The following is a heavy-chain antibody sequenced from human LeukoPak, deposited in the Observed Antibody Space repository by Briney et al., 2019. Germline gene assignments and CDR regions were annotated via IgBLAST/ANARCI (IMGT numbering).Heavy chain of an antibody. CDR3: AKDFRIGYSAHFDY. Sequence: GGSLRLSCVGSGFTFRSHAMSWVRQAPEKGLEFVSGIYENGGTTYYADSVKGRFSISRDNSKNTLYLQMDSLRGEDTTVYYCAKDFRIGYSAHFDYWGQGALVTVSS. CDR2: IYENGGTT. CDR1: GFTFRSHA. V-gene: IGHV3-23*01. J-gene: IGHJ4*02. D-gene: IGHD2-21*01.